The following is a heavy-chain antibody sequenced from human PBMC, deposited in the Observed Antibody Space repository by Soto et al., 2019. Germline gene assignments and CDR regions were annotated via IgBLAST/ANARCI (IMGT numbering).Heavy chain of an antibody. V-gene: IGHV2-70*01. CDR2: IDWDDDK. CDR3: ARSYYARYYYGMDV. Sequence: ESGPTLVNPTQTLTLTCTFSGFSLSTSGMCVSWIRQPPGKALEWLALIDWDDDKYYSTSLKTRLTISKDTSKNQVVLTMTNMDPVDTATYYCARSYYARYYYGMDVWGQGTTVTVSS. CDR1: GFSLSTSGMC. J-gene: IGHJ6*02. D-gene: IGHD2-2*01.